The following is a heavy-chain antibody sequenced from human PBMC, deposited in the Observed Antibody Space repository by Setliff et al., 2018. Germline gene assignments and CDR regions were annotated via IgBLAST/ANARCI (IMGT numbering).Heavy chain of an antibody. J-gene: IGHJ3*02. CDR3: ARWGENSGRPDWRAFDI. CDR2: INHSGST. V-gene: IGHV4-34*01. D-gene: IGHD1-26*01. CDR1: GGSFSGYY. Sequence: PSETLSLTCAVYGGSFSGYYWSWLRQPPGKGLEWIGEINHSGSTNYNPSLKSRVTISVDTSKNQFSLKLTSVSAADTAVYYCARWGENSGRPDWRAFDIWGQGTMVTVSS.